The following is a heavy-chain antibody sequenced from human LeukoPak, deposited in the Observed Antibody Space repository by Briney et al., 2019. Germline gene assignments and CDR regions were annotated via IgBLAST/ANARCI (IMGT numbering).Heavy chain of an antibody. Sequence: GGSLRLSCAASGFSVSSNYITLVRQAPGKGLEWVSVIYSDGSTKYADSVKARFTISRDNSKNTVYLQMNRLRVEDTALYYCARATLDNWGQGTLVTVSS. V-gene: IGHV3-53*01. CDR3: ARATLDN. CDR2: IYSDGST. J-gene: IGHJ4*02. CDR1: GFSVSSNY.